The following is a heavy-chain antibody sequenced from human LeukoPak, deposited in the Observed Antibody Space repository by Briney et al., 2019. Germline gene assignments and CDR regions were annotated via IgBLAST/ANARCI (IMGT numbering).Heavy chain of an antibody. V-gene: IGHV1-2*02. Sequence: ASVKVSCKASGYTFTGYYMHWVRQDPGQGLEWMGWINPNTGVTNYAQKFQGRVTMTKDSSINTAYMELRRLTYDDTAVYYCARVSYPSESPPEHWGRGRLVTDSS. D-gene: IGHD3-16*01. CDR1: GYTFTGYY. CDR3: ARVSYPSESPPEH. J-gene: IGHJ4*02. CDR2: INPNTGVT.